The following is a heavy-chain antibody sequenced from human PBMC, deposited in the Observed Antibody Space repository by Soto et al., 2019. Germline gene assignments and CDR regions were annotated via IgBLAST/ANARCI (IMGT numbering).Heavy chain of an antibody. CDR2: MNHDGSEI. Sequence: PGGSLRLSCAASGFTFSSYWMSWVRQAPGKGLEWVANMNHDGSEIYYVDSVKGRFTISRDNAQNSVYLQMNSLRAEDTAMYYCARQYTYGRVWGQGTLVPVSS. J-gene: IGHJ4*02. CDR3: ARQYTYGRV. V-gene: IGHV3-7*01. D-gene: IGHD5-18*01. CDR1: GFTFSSYW.